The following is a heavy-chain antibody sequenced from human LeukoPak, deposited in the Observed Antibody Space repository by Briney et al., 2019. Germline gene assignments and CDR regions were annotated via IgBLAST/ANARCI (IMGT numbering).Heavy chain of an antibody. D-gene: IGHD2-15*01. CDR2: IYYSSNT. J-gene: IGHJ2*01. V-gene: IGHV4-61*01. CDR1: GVSVTSGNYY. Sequence: SETLSLTCTVSGVSVTSGNYYWSWIRQPPGKGLEWIGYIYYSSNTNYNPSLKSRVTISVDTSKNQVSLKLSSVTAADTAVYYCARDWDMLARYFDLWGRGTLVTVSS. CDR3: ARDWDMLARYFDL.